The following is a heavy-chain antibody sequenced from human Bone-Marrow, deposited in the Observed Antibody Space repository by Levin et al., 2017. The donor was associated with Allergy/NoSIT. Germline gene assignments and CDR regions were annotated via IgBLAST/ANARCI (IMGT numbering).Heavy chain of an antibody. V-gene: IGHV4-31*03. CDR1: GGSISSGGYY. CDR3: ARSARITMIVGVWSYFDY. J-gene: IGHJ4*02. CDR2: IYYSGST. Sequence: PSETLSLTCTVSGGSISSGGYYWSWIRQHPGKGLEWIGYIYYSGSTYYNPSLKSRVTISVDTSKNQFSLKLSSVTAADTAVYYCARSARITMIVGVWSYFDYWGQGTLVTVSS. D-gene: IGHD3-22*01.